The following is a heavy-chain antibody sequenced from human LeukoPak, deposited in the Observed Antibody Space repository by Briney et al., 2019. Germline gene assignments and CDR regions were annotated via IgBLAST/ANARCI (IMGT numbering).Heavy chain of an antibody. D-gene: IGHD1-26*01. CDR1: GFTFSSYA. V-gene: IGHV3-23*01. J-gene: IGHJ5*02. CDR3: AKGSGSGSYYLTWFDP. Sequence: GGSLRLSCAASGFTFSSYAMSWVRQAPGKGLEWVSAISGSGGSTYYADSVKGRFTISRDNSKDTLYLQMNSLRAEDTAVYYCAKGSGSGSYYLTWFDPWGQGTLVTVSS. CDR2: ISGSGGST.